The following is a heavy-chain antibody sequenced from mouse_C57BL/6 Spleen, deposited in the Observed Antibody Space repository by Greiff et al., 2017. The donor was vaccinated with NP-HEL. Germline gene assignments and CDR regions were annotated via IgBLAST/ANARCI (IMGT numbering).Heavy chain of an antibody. CDR3: ARGYYDYDVGAMDY. V-gene: IGHV1-18*01. Sequence: VQLQQSGPELVKPGASVKIPCKASGYTFTDYHMDWVKQSHGKSLEWIGDINPNNGGTIYNQKFKGKATLTVDKSSSTAYMELRSLTSEDTAVYYCARGYYDYDVGAMDYWGQGTSVTVSS. CDR1: GYTFTDYH. J-gene: IGHJ4*01. CDR2: INPNNGGT. D-gene: IGHD2-4*01.